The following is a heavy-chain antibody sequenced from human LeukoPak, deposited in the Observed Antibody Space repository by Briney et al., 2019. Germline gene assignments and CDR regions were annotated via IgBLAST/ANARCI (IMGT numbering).Heavy chain of an antibody. CDR3: ARGGSYSHHYPPDY. Sequence: PSETLALICTVSGGSISSSSYYWGWIRQPPGKGPEWIGSIYYSGSTYYNPSLKSRVTISVDTSKNPFSLKLSSVTAADTAVYYCARGGSYSHHYPPDYWGQGNLVTVSS. J-gene: IGHJ4*02. CDR1: GGSISSSSYY. CDR2: IYYSGST. V-gene: IGHV4-39*07. D-gene: IGHD1-26*01.